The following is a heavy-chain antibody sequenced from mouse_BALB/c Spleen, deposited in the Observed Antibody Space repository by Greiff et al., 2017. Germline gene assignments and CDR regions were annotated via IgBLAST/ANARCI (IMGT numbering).Heavy chain of an antibody. V-gene: IGHV1S127*01. CDR1: GFSFTSYW. CDR3: AREGATATAMDY. J-gene: IGHJ4*01. D-gene: IGHD1-2*01. Sequence: QVQLQQSGPQLVRPGASVKISCTASGFSFTSYWMHWVKQRPGQGLEWIGMIDPSDSETRFNQKFKDKATLTVDKSSSTAYLQLSSPTSEDSAVYCGAREGATATAMDYWGQGTSVTVSS. CDR2: IDPSDSET.